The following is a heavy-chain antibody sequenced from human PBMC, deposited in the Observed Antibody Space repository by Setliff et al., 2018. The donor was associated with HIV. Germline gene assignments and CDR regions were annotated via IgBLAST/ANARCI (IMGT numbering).Heavy chain of an antibody. D-gene: IGHD3-22*01. V-gene: IGHV3-23*01. CDR1: GFTFSNYA. Sequence: ETLSLSCAASGFTFSNYAMSWVRQAPGEGLEWVSAILSTGERTFYADSVKGRFTISRDNSKNTVYLQMNSLRAEDTAEYYCAKELAASGLGYFDSWGQGTLVTSPQ. CDR2: ILSTGERT. J-gene: IGHJ4*02. CDR3: AKELAASGLGYFDS.